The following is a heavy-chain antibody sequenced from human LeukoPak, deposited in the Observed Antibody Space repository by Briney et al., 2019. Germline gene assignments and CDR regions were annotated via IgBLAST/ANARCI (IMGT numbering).Heavy chain of an antibody. J-gene: IGHJ4*02. V-gene: IGHV3-66*01. CDR3: ARVPRGHGGNSGAIDY. CDR2: IYSGGST. D-gene: IGHD4-23*01. Sequence: GGSLRLSCAASGFTVSSNYMNWVRQATGKGLEWVSVIYSGGSTYYADSVKGRFTISRDNSKNTLYLQMSSLRAEDTAVYYCARVPRGHGGNSGAIDYWGQGTLVTVSS. CDR1: GFTVSSNY.